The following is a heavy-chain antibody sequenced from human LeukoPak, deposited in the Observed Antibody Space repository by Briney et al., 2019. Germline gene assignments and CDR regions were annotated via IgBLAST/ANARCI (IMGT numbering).Heavy chain of an antibody. V-gene: IGHV3-21*01. D-gene: IGHD4-23*01. Sequence: PGGSLRLSCAASGFTFSSYAMSWVRQAPGKGLEWVSAISGSDIYYADSVKGRFTISRDNAKNSLYLHMNSLRAEDTAVYYCARDYGGSSPFDYWGQGTLVTVSS. CDR3: ARDYGGSSPFDY. J-gene: IGHJ4*02. CDR1: GFTFSSYA. CDR2: ISGSDI.